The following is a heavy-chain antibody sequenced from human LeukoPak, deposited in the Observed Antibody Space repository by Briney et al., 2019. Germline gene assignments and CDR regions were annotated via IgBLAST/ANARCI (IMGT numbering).Heavy chain of an antibody. J-gene: IGHJ5*02. D-gene: IGHD2-15*01. CDR1: GFTFSDHY. CDR3: ARGEEVVAATLIDP. Sequence: GGSLRLSCAASGFTFSDHYMDWVRQAPGKGLEWVSSISSSSSYIYYADSVKGRFTISRDNAKNSLYLQMNSLRAEDTAVYYCARGEEVVAATLIDPWGQGTLVTVSS. V-gene: IGHV3-21*01. CDR2: ISSSSSYI.